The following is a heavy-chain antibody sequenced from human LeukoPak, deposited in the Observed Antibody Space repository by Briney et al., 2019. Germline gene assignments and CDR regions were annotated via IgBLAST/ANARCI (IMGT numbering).Heavy chain of an antibody. D-gene: IGHD2-15*01. CDR3: ALPGYCSGGSCDGVYYYCGMDV. J-gene: IGHJ6*02. Sequence: PGGSLRLSCAASGFTFSSYSMNWVRQAPGKGLEWVSSISSSSSYIYYADSVKGRFTISRDNAKNSLYLQMNSLRAEDTAVYYCALPGYCSGGSCDGVYYYCGMDVWGQGTTVTFSS. V-gene: IGHV3-21*01. CDR2: ISSSSSYI. CDR1: GFTFSSYS.